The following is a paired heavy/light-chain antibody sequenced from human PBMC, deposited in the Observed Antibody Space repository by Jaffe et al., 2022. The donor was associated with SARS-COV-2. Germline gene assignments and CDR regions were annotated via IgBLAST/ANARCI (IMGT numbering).Light chain of an antibody. V-gene: IGKV3-20*01. CDR1: QSVSTSY. J-gene: IGKJ1*01. CDR2: GAS. CDR3: QQYGSSPRT. Sequence: EIVLTQSPGTLSLSPGEGATLSCRASQSVSTSYLAWYQQKPGQAPRLLIHGASSRATGIPDRFSGSGSGTDFTLTISRLEPEDSAVYYCQQYGSSPRTFGQGTKVDIK.
Heavy chain of an antibody. V-gene: IGHV1-46*04. Sequence: QVQLVQSGADVKKPGASVKVSCKASGYTFTSYYIHWVRQAPGQGLEWMGLINPTGGRATYSQKLQGRVTMTSDTSASTVYMELSSLTSEDTAVYHCAREITVASFSSGYDAFDIWGQGTMVTVSS. CDR3: AREITVASFSSGYDAFDI. J-gene: IGHJ3*02. CDR1: GYTFTSYY. CDR2: INPTGGRA. D-gene: IGHD4-17*01.